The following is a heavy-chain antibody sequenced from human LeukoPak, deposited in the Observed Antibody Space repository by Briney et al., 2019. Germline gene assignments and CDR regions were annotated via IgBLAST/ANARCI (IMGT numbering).Heavy chain of an antibody. J-gene: IGHJ6*02. CDR3: AREGVVVPAASLGNYYYGMDV. CDR1: GGSISSSNW. Sequence: SGTLSLTCAVSGGSISSSNWWSWVRQPPGKGLEWIGEIYHSGSTNYNPSLKSRVTISVDKSKNQFSLKLSSVTAADTAVYYCAREGVVVPAASLGNYYYGMDVWGQGTTVTVSS. V-gene: IGHV4-4*02. CDR2: IYHSGST. D-gene: IGHD2-2*01.